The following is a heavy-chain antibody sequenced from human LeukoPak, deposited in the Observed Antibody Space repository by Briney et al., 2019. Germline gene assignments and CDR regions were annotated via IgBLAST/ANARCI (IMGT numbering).Heavy chain of an antibody. CDR3: ARGTGTLYYYYYMDV. CDR1: GYTFTSYG. J-gene: IGHJ6*03. CDR2: ISAYNGNT. V-gene: IGHV1-18*01. D-gene: IGHD3/OR15-3a*01. Sequence: GASVKVSCKASGYTFTSYGISWVRQAPGQGLEWVGWISAYNGNTNYAQKLQGRVTMTTDTSTSTAYMELRSLRSDDTAVYYCARGTGTLYYYYYMDVWGKGTTVTVSS.